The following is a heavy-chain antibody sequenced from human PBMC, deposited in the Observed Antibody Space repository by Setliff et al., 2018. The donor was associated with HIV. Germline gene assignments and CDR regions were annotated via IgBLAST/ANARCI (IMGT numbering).Heavy chain of an antibody. CDR1: GFSLSTTGVA. CDR3: ARTYGSASKLDY. J-gene: IGHJ4*02. Sequence: PTQTLTLTCTFSGFSLSTTGVAVGWIRQPPGKALEWLALIYWDDHKFYSTSLKTRLTISKDTSKNQVVLTMTNMGPLDTATYFCARTYGSASKLDYWGPGTLVTAPQ. CDR2: IYWDDHK. V-gene: IGHV2-70*01. D-gene: IGHD3-10*01.